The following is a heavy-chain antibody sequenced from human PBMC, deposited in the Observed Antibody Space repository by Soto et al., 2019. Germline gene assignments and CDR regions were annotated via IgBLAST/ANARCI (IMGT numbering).Heavy chain of an antibody. D-gene: IGHD6-19*01. V-gene: IGHV3-30-3*01. CDR2: ISYDGSNK. CDR3: ARDGWAAEPYYFDY. J-gene: IGHJ4*02. Sequence: PGGSLRLSCAASGFTFSSYAMHWVRQAPGKGLEWVAVISYDGSNKYYADSVKGRFTISRDNSKNTLYLQMNSLRAEDTAVYYCARDGWAAEPYYFDYWGQGTLVTVSS. CDR1: GFTFSSYA.